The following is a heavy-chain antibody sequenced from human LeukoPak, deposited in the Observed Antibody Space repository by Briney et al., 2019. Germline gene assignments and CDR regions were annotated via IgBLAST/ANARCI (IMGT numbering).Heavy chain of an antibody. CDR1: GYTFTGYY. CDR3: AISRFWTYFQH. D-gene: IGHD3/OR15-3a*01. Sequence: ASVKVSCKASGYTFTGYYMHWVRQAPGQGLEWMGRISPNSGGTNYAQKFQGRVTITADKSTSTAYMELSSLRSEDTAVYYCAISRFWTYFQHWGQGTLVTVSS. V-gene: IGHV1-2*06. CDR2: ISPNSGGT. J-gene: IGHJ1*01.